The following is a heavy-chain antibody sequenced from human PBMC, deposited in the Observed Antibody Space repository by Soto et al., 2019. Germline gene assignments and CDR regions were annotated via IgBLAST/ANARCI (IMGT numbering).Heavy chain of an antibody. CDR1: GGSISSYY. D-gene: IGHD3-16*02. Sequence: SETLSLTCTVSGGSISSYYWSWIRQPPGKGLEWIGYIYYSRSTNYNPSLRSRVTISVDTSKNQFSLKLSSVTAADTAVYYCARATMITFGGVIVTELADIWDQGTMVTV. V-gene: IGHV4-59*01. CDR3: ARATMITFGGVIVTELADI. CDR2: IYYSRST. J-gene: IGHJ3*02.